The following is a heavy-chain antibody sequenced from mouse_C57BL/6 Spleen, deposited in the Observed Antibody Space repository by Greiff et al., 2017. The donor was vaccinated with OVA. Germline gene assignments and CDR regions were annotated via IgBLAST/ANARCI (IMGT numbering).Heavy chain of an antibody. CDR3: ARPLYYGSFMDY. CDR2: IYPGDGDT. D-gene: IGHD1-1*01. V-gene: IGHV1-82*01. J-gene: IGHJ4*01. CDR1: GYAFSSSW. Sequence: QVQLQQSGPELVKPGASVKISCKASGYAFSSSWMNWVKQRPGKGLEWIGRIYPGDGDTNYNGKFKGKATLTADKSSSTAYMQLSSLTSEDSAVYFCARPLYYGSFMDYWGQGTSVTVAS.